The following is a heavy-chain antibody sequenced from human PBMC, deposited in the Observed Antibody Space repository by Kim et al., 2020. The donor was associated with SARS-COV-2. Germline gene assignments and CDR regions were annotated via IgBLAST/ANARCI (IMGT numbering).Heavy chain of an antibody. CDR1: GGSISSYY. Sequence: SETLSLTCTVSGGSISSYYWSWIRQPAGKGLEWIGRIYTSGSTNYNPSLKSRVTMSVDTSKNQFSLKLSSVTAADTAVYYCARDSITGAGHYFDYWGQGTLVTVSS. D-gene: IGHD3-10*01. CDR2: IYTSGST. J-gene: IGHJ4*02. CDR3: ARDSITGAGHYFDY. V-gene: IGHV4-4*07.